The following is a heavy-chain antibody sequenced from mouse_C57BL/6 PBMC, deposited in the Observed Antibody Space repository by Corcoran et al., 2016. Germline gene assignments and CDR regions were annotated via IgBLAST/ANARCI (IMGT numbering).Heavy chain of an antibody. J-gene: IGHJ4*01. CDR2: INPNHGGT. CDR3: ADYGSSEPYAMDY. D-gene: IGHD1-1*01. CDR1: GYTFTDYY. V-gene: IGHV1-26*01. Sequence: VQMQQSVRELGKPGASVKISCKASGYTFTDYYMNWVKQSHGKSLEWSGDINPNHGGTSSNQKFKGKATLTVDKSSSTAYMELRSLTSEDSAVYYCADYGSSEPYAMDYWGQGTSVTVSS.